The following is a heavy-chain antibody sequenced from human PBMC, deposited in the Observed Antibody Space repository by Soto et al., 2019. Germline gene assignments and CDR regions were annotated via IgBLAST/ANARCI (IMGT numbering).Heavy chain of an antibody. J-gene: IGHJ2*01. CDR3: ARTIAAAGGRRYFDL. D-gene: IGHD6-13*01. CDR1: GFTFSDYY. CDR2: ISSSSSYK. Sequence: QVQLVESGGGLVKPGGSLRLSCAASGFTFSDYYMSWIRQAPGKGLEWVSYISSSSSYKNYADSVKGRFTISRDNAKNSLYLQMNSLRAEDTAVYYCARTIAAAGGRRYFDLWGRGPLVTVSS. V-gene: IGHV3-11*05.